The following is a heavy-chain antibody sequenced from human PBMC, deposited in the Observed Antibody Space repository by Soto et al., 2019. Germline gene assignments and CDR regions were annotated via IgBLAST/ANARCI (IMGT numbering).Heavy chain of an antibody. V-gene: IGHV3-23*01. Sequence: EKGQEWVSAMSGSGGSTYYADSVKGRFTISRDNSKNTLYLQMNSLRAEDTVFFQAEDGIRDTVPVSAFLRNRSSDL. D-gene: IGHD1-1*01. CDR2: MSGSGGST. CDR3: EDGIRDTVPVSAFLRNRSSDL. J-gene: IGHJ2*01.